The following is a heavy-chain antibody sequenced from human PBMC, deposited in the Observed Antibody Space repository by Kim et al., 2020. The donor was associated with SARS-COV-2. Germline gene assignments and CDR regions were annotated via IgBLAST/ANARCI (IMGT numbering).Heavy chain of an antibody. V-gene: IGHV4-34*01. CDR1: GGSFSGYY. CDR2: INHSGST. CDR3: ARGRYDILTGYYGMDV. Sequence: SETLSLTCAVYGGSFSGYYWSWIRQPPGKGLEWIGEINHSGSTNYNPSLKSRVTISVDTSKNQFSLKLSSVTAADTAVYYCARGRYDILTGYYGMDVWGQGTTVTVSS. J-gene: IGHJ6*02. D-gene: IGHD3-9*01.